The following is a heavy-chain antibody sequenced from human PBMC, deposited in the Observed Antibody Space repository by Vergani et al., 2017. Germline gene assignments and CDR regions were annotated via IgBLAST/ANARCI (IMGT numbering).Heavy chain of an antibody. CDR1: GGSISSYY. D-gene: IGHD2-8*01. Sequence: QVQLQESGPGLVKPSEILSLTCTVSGGSISSYYWSWIRQPPGKGLEWIGYIYYSGSTNYNPSLKSRVTISVDTSKNQFSLKLSSVTAADTAVYYCARGGLMRRAGDYFDYWGQGTLVTVSS. CDR3: ARGGLMRRAGDYFDY. CDR2: IYYSGST. J-gene: IGHJ4*02. V-gene: IGHV4-59*01.